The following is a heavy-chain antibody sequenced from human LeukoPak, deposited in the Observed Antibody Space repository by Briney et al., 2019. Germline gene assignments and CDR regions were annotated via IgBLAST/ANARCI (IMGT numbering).Heavy chain of an antibody. D-gene: IGHD3-10*01. CDR2: IKQDGSEK. J-gene: IGHJ4*02. CDR3: ARGKLLYGD. V-gene: IGHV3-7*01. Sequence: PGGSLRLSCAASGFTFSSHWMSWVRQAPGKGLEWVANIKQDGSEKYYVDSVKGRFTISRDNAKNSLYLQMNSLRAEDTAVYYCARGKLLYGDWGQGTLVTVSS. CDR1: GFTFSSHW.